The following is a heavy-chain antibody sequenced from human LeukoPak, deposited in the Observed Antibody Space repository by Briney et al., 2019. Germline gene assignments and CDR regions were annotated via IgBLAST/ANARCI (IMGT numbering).Heavy chain of an antibody. CDR3: ASYDSSGYYRHDGYFDL. CDR2: ISAYNGNT. Sequence: GASVKVSCKASGYTFTSYGISWVRQAPGQGLEWMGWISAYNGNTNYAQKLQGRVTMTTDTSTSTAYMELRSLRSDDTAVYYCASYDSSGYYRHDGYFDLWGRGTLVTVSS. V-gene: IGHV1-18*01. CDR1: GYTFTSYG. J-gene: IGHJ2*01. D-gene: IGHD3-22*01.